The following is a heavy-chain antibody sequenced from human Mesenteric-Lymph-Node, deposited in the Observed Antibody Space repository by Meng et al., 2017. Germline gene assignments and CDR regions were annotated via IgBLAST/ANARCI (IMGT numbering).Heavy chain of an antibody. D-gene: IGHD1-26*01. Sequence: QVHLQGSGPGLVRPSETLSLTCAVYGGSFSGSYWSWIRQPPGKGLEWIGEINHSGSTNYNPSLKNRVTISVDTSKNQFSLKLSSVTAADTAVYYCAYSGSYYPDYWGQGTLVTVSS. CDR1: GGSFSGSY. CDR3: AYSGSYYPDY. J-gene: IGHJ4*02. CDR2: INHSGST. V-gene: IGHV4-34*01.